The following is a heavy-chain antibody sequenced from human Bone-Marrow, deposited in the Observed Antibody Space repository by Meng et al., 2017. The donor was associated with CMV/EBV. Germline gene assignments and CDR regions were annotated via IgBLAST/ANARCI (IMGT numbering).Heavy chain of an antibody. CDR1: GGAISNSSYY. D-gene: IGHD1-26*01. Sequence: TVAGGAISNSSYYWGWIRQPPGEGLEWIGSLYFSGNTCYNPSLKSRVTISVDTSKNHLSLKLTSVTAADTAVYFCATAVGAQSGLDYWGQGTLVTVSS. CDR3: ATAVGAQSGLDY. CDR2: LYFSGNT. J-gene: IGHJ4*02. V-gene: IGHV4-39*01.